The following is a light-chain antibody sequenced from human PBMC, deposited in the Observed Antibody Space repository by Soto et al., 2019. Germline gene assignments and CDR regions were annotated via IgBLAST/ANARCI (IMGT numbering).Light chain of an antibody. CDR1: QRINNY. V-gene: IGKV1-39*01. CDR2: DAS. Sequence: IQMTLSASSLSASVGYRVTIICRASQRINNYLNWYQQKPGKAPNLLIYDASSLQSGVPSRFSGSGSGTDFTLTISSLQPEDFATYYCQQSYSTPRGLTFGGGTRWIS. CDR3: QQSYSTPRGLT. J-gene: IGKJ4*01.